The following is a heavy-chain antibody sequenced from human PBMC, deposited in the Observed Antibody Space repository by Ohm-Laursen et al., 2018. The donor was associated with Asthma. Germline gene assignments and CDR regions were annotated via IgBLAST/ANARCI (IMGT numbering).Heavy chain of an antibody. V-gene: IGHV3-9*02. CDR1: GFTSDDYG. CDR2: FTWNSGSI. D-gene: IGHD3-10*01. Sequence: SLRLSCTASGFTSDDYGFHWVRQFPGKGLEWVSGFTWNSGSIGYADSVKGRFTISRDNAKNSLYLQMNSLRVEDTALYYCAKSRGLYYNDAFHIWGQGTMVTVSS. J-gene: IGHJ3*02. CDR3: AKSRGLYYNDAFHI.